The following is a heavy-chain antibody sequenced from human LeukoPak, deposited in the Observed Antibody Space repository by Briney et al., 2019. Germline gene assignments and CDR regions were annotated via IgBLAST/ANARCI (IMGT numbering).Heavy chain of an antibody. D-gene: IGHD2-15*01. V-gene: IGHV3-21*04. CDR2: ISGSGTYI. CDR3: AKDTGRYCSGGSCYGY. CDR1: GFTFSNYN. J-gene: IGHJ4*02. Sequence: GGSLRLSCVGSGFTFSNYNMIWVRQAPGKGLEWVSSISGSGTYIFYADSVKGRFTISRDNAKNSLYLQMNSLRAEDTALYYCAKDTGRYCSGGSCYGYWGQGTLVTVSS.